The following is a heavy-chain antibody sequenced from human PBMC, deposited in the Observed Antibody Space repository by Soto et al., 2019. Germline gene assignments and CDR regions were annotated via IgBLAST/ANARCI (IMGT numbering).Heavy chain of an antibody. V-gene: IGHV1-18*01. CDR2: INTYNGNT. J-gene: IGHJ5*02. D-gene: IGHD6-13*01. Sequence: QVQLVHSGAEVKKPGASVKVSCKASGYTFTSYGITWVRQAPGQGLEWRGWINTYNGNTNYAQKLQGSCTMTTDTSTSTAYMELRSLRSDDSSVYYCAREPAAGDWFDPWGQGTLVTVS. CDR1: GYTFTSYG. CDR3: AREPAAGDWFDP.